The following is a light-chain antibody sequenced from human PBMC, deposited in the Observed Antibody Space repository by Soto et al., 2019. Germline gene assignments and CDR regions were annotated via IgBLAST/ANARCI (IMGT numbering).Light chain of an antibody. J-gene: IGLJ2*01. CDR3: SSYTSSNTVI. V-gene: IGLV2-14*01. CDR2: EVS. CDR1: SSDVGGYNY. Sequence: QSALTQPASVSGSPGQSITISCTGTSSDVGGYNYVSWYQQYPGKAPKLMLYEVSNRPSGVSNHFSASKSGNTASLTISGLQAEDEADYYCSSYTSSNTVIFGGGTKLSVL.